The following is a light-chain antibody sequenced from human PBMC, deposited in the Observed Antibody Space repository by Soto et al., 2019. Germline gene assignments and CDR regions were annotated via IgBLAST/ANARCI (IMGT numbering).Light chain of an antibody. CDR2: DAS. J-gene: IGKJ1*01. CDR3: QQYNSYPWA. Sequence: DIQMTQSPSTLSASVGDRVTITCRASQSISGWLAWFQQKPGKAPKLLIYDASTLESGVPSRFSGSGSGTQFTLTISSLQPDDFATYYCQQYNSYPWAFGKGNKVEIK. V-gene: IGKV1-5*01. CDR1: QSISGW.